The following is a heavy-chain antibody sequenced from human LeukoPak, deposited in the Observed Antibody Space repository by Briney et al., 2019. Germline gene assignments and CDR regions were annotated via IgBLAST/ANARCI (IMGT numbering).Heavy chain of an antibody. J-gene: IGHJ5*02. Sequence: SETLSLTCAVYGGSFSGYYWNWIRQPPGKGLEWIGEINHSGSTNYNPSLKSRFTISVDTSKNQFSLKLSSVTAADTAVYYCASTTSSGGWFDPWGQGTLVTVSS. V-gene: IGHV4-34*01. CDR1: GGSFSGYY. CDR3: ASTTSSGGWFDP. CDR2: INHSGST. D-gene: IGHD2-15*01.